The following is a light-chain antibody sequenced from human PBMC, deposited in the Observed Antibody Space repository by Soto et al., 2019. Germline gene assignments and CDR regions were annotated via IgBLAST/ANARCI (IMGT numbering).Light chain of an antibody. CDR3: QQYNSYPRT. J-gene: IGKJ1*01. Sequence: EIVLTQSPGTLSLSPGERATLSCRASQSVSSSYLAWYQQKPGQAPWLLIYGASRRASGVPDRFSGSGSGTDFTLTISGLEPEDFAVYYCQQYNSYPRTFGQGTKVEIK. CDR2: GAS. CDR1: QSVSSSY. V-gene: IGKV3-20*01.